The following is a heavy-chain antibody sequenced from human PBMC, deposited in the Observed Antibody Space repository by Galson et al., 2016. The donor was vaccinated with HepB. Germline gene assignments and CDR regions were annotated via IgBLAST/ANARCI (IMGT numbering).Heavy chain of an antibody. CDR3: ARSYYHELGTYYMDPH. Sequence: SLRLSCAASGFNFSRYVMAWVRQSPGKGLEWVSGIIGSGATTFYADSLEGRFTISRDNSRNTLDLQINSLRAEDTAVYYCARSYYHELGTYYMDPHWGQGALVTVSS. J-gene: IGHJ4*02. D-gene: IGHD3-10*01. CDR1: GFNFSRYV. V-gene: IGHV3-23*01. CDR2: IIGSGATT.